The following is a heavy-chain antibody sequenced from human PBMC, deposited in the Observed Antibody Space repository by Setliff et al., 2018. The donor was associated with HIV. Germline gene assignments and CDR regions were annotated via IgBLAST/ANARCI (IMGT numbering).Heavy chain of an antibody. CDR2: IHLSDT. Sequence: SLTCSVSGGSMRSNIYYWGWIRLSPTKGLEWIGSIHLSDTYYNPSLKSRVTISVDTSKNQFSLKVSSVTAADTAVYYCARVARGGHSSRWYYFDYWGQGTLVTSPQ. CDR3: ARVARGGHSSRWYYFDY. J-gene: IGHJ4*02. CDR1: GGSMRSNIYY. D-gene: IGHD6-13*01. V-gene: IGHV4-39*07.